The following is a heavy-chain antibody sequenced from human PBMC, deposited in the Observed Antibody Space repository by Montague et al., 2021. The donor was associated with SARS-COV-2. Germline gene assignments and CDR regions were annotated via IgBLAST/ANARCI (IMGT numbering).Heavy chain of an antibody. CDR1: GFTFSSYA. D-gene: IGHD1-26*01. J-gene: IGHJ4*02. CDR2: ISYDGSNK. CDR3: ARTNSGSYYSSFDY. V-gene: IGHV3-30*04. Sequence: SLRLSCAASGFTFSSYAMHWVRQAPVKGLEWVAVISYDGSNKYYXDSXHGRFTISRDNSKNTLYLQMNSLRAEDTAVYYCARTNSGSYYSSFDYWGQGTLVTVSS.